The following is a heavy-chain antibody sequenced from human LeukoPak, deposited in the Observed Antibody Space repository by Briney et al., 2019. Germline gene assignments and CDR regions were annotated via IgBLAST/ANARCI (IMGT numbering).Heavy chain of an antibody. D-gene: IGHD3-10*01. CDR1: GFTVSSNY. J-gene: IGHJ4*02. CDR2: IYSGSRP. V-gene: IGHV3-53*01. Sequence: GGSLRLSCAASGFTVSSNYMSWVRQAPGKGLEWVSVIYSGSRPSYADSVKGRFTMSRDNSKNTVYLQMNSLRAADTAVYYCARQSGNYYGSGSYYNFDYWGQGTLVTVSS. CDR3: ARQSGNYYGSGSYYNFDY.